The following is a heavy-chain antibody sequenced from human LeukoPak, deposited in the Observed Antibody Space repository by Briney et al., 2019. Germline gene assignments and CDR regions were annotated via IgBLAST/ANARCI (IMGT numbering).Heavy chain of an antibody. CDR1: GFTFSAYT. CDR3: AKVGDGGWYFDY. J-gene: IGHJ4*02. D-gene: IGHD6-19*01. CDR2: ISSGATSI. V-gene: IGHV3-48*04. Sequence: GGSQRLSCAPSGFTFSAYTMSWVRQAPGKGLEWVSYISSGATSIYYADSVKGRFTISRDNAKDSLYLQMNSLRAEDTAVYYCAKVGDGGWYFDYLGQGTLVTVSS.